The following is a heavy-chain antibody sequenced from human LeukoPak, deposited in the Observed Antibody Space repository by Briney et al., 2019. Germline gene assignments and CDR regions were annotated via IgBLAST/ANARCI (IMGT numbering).Heavy chain of an antibody. CDR2: MNPNSGNT. CDR1: GYSFTTYG. Sequence: ASVKVSCKASGYSFTTYGMHWVRQAPGQGLEWMGWMNPNSGNTGYAQKFQGRVTITRNTSISTAYMELSSLRSEDTAVYFCARGGSPNSYYYYYMDVWGKGTTVTVSS. CDR3: ARGGSPNSYYYYYMDV. V-gene: IGHV1-8*03. J-gene: IGHJ6*03.